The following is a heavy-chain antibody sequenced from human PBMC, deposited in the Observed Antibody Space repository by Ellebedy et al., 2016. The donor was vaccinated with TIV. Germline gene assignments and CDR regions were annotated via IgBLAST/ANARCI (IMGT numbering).Heavy chain of an antibody. V-gene: IGHV3-30-3*01. CDR3: ARRYSYGLESLGVDV. J-gene: IGHJ6*02. CDR1: GFTFSSYA. D-gene: IGHD5-18*01. Sequence: GGSLRLSCAASGFTFSSYAMHWVRQAPGKGLEWVAVISYDGSNKYYADSVKGRFTISRDNSKNTLYLQMNSLRPEDTAVYYCARRYSYGLESLGVDVWGQGTTVTVSS. CDR2: ISYDGSNK.